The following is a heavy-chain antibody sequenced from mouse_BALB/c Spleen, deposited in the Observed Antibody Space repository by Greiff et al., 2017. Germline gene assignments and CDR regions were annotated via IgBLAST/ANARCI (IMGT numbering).Heavy chain of an antibody. J-gene: IGHJ2*01. Sequence: EVQGVESGGGLVKLGGSLKLSCAASGFTFSSYYMSWVRQTPEKRLELVAAINSNGGSTYYPDTVKGRFTISRDNAKNTLYLQMSSLKSEDTALYYCARHPDYGSSYGYFDYWGQGTTLTVSS. V-gene: IGHV5-6-2*01. CDR2: INSNGGST. D-gene: IGHD1-1*01. CDR3: ARHPDYGSSYGYFDY. CDR1: GFTFSSYY.